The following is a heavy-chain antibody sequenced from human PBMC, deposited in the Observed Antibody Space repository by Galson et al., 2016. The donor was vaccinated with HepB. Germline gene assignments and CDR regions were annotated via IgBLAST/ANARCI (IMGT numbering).Heavy chain of an antibody. CDR1: GFIFSTYS. V-gene: IGHV3-21*01. Sequence: SLRLSCAASGFIFSTYSMNWVRQAPGKGLEWVSSISGGSAYRYYADSVKGRFTISRDNAKKSLYLQMNSLRAEDTAVYYCARMRYSSGWLDGFDIWGQGTMVTVSS. J-gene: IGHJ3*02. D-gene: IGHD6-19*01. CDR3: ARMRYSSGWLDGFDI. CDR2: ISGGSAYR.